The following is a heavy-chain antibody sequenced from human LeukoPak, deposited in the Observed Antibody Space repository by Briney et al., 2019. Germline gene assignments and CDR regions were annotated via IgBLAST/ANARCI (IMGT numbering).Heavy chain of an antibody. CDR3: ARGCSGCSCYPFDY. Sequence: ASVKVSCKASGYTFTSYAMHWVRQAPGQRLEWMGWINAGNGNTKYSQEFQGRVTITRDTSASTAYMELSSLRSEDMAVYYCARGCSGCSCYPFDYWGQGTLVTVSS. D-gene: IGHD2-15*01. J-gene: IGHJ4*02. CDR2: INAGNGNT. V-gene: IGHV1-3*03. CDR1: GYTFTSYA.